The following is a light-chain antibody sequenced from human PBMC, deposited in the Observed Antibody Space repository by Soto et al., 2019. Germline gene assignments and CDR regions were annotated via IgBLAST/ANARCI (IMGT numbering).Light chain of an antibody. CDR2: AAS. CDR3: QQYYSYPRT. CDR1: QGISSY. J-gene: IGKJ1*01. V-gene: IGKV1-8*01. Sequence: AIRMTQSPSSFSASTGDRVTITCRASQGISSYLAWYQQKPGKAPKLLIYAASTLQSGVPSRLSGSGYGTDFTLTISCLQSEDFETYYCQQYYSYPRTLGQGTKVEIK.